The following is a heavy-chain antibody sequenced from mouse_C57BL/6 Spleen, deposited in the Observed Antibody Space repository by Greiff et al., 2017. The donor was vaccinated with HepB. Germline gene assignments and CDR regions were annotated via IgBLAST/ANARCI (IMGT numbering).Heavy chain of an antibody. D-gene: IGHD2-12*01. CDR3: TTGNYSHYFDY. Sequence: VQLKESGAELVRPGASVKLSCTASGFNIKDDYMHWVKQRPEQGLEWIGWIDPENGDTEYASKFQGKATITADTSSNTAYLQLSSLTSEDTAVYYCTTGNYSHYFDYWGQSTTLTVSA. J-gene: IGHJ2*01. CDR2: IDPENGDT. V-gene: IGHV14-4*01. CDR1: GFNIKDDY.